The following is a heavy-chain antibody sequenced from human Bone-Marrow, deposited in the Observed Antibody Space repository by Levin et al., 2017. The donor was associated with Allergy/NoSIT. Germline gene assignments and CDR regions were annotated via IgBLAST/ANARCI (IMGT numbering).Heavy chain of an antibody. CDR3: ASPASSGWYEGLDY. Sequence: PGGSLRLSCTGSGFTFANYALTWVRQAPGKGLEWVSTFSASRRGTFYADSVKGRFIISRDDSKNTLYLQMSTLRADDTAVYYCASPASSGWYEGLDYWGQGALVIVSS. J-gene: IGHJ4*02. V-gene: IGHV3-23*01. CDR1: GFTFANYA. D-gene: IGHD6-19*01. CDR2: FSASRRGT.